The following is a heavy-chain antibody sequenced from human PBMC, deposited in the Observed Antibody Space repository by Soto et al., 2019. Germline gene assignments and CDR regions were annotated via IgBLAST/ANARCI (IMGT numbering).Heavy chain of an antibody. CDR3: AKDQGCSGGSCYPWYFDY. D-gene: IGHD2-15*01. Sequence: QGQLVESGGGVVQPGRSERLSCAASGFTFSSYGMHWVRQAPGKGLEWVAIISYDGSNKYYADSVKGRFTISRDNSKNTLYLQMNSLRAEDTAVYYCAKDQGCSGGSCYPWYFDYWGQGTLVTVSS. V-gene: IGHV3-30*18. CDR1: GFTFSSYG. CDR2: ISYDGSNK. J-gene: IGHJ4*02.